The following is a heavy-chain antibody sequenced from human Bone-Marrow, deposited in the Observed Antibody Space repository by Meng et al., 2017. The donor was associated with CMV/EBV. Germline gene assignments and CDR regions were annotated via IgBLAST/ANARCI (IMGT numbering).Heavy chain of an antibody. D-gene: IGHD3-3*01. Sequence: NAWMHWVRPAPGKGLEWVGRIESQTDGGTTDYAAPVKGRFTISRDDSKNTLYLQMNSLKTEDTAVYYCTTDPFYDFWSGYLRMIDPWGQGTLVTVSS. CDR2: IESQTDGGTT. J-gene: IGHJ5*02. V-gene: IGHV3-15*07. CDR3: TTDPFYDFWSGYLRMIDP. CDR1: NAW.